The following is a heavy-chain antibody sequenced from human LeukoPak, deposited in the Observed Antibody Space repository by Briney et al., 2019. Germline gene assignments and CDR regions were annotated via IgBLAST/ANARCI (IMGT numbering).Heavy chain of an antibody. J-gene: IGHJ5*02. CDR1: GGSMTTRNYY. Sequence: SETLSLTCTVSGGSMTTRNYYWGWIRQSPGKGLEWIGHKYYSGSTYYNPSLKGRVSISVDTTIYQFSLSFSSVTAADTAVYYCARDNSVGDTAWWFDPWGQGTLVTVSS. CDR3: ARDNSVGDTAWWFDP. V-gene: IGHV4-39*07. D-gene: IGHD1-26*01. CDR2: KYYSGST.